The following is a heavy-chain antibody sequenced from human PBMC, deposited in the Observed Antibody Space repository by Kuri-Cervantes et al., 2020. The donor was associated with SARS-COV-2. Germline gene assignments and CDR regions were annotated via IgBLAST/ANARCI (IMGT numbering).Heavy chain of an antibody. J-gene: IGHJ2*01. D-gene: IGHD3-10*01. CDR2: ISSSSSTI. Sequence: GESLKISCAASGFTFSSYSMNWVRQAPGKGLEWVSYISSSSSTIYYADSLKGRFTISRDKAKNSLYLQMNSLRAEDTAVYYCAREGEEYFDLWGRGTLVTVSS. V-gene: IGHV3-48*01. CDR1: GFTFSSYS. CDR3: AREGEEYFDL.